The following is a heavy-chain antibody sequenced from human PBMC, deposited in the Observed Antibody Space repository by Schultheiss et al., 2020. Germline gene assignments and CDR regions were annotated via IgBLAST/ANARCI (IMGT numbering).Heavy chain of an antibody. CDR1: GYTLISCG. V-gene: IGHV1-8*02. CDR3: ARPEGYCSGASCPPYAFDI. D-gene: IGHD2-15*01. Sequence: GSVKVACKASGYTLISCGVNWVRQATGQGLEWMGWMNPNSGNTGYAQKFQGRVTMTRDTSISTAYMELSSLRSEDTAVYYCARPEGYCSGASCPPYAFDIWGQGTMVTVSS. CDR2: MNPNSGNT. J-gene: IGHJ3*02.